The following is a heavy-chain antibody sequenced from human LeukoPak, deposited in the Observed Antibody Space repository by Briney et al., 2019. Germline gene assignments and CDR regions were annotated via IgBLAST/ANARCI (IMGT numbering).Heavy chain of an antibody. CDR1: GFTFSSYS. CDR2: ISSSSSTI. Sequence: PGGSLRLSCAASGFTFSSYSMNWVRQAPGKGLEWVSYISSSSSTIYYADSVKGRFTISRDNSKNTLYLQMNSLRAEDTAVYYCAKNRGYSYGYAFDVWGQGTMVTVSS. D-gene: IGHD5-18*01. V-gene: IGHV3-48*01. CDR3: AKNRGYSYGYAFDV. J-gene: IGHJ3*01.